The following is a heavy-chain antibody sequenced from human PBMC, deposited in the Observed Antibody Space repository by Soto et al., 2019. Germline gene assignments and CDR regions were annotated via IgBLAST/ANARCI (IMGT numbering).Heavy chain of an antibody. CDR2: IDPSDSQT. CDR3: ARQIYDSDTGPNFQYYFDS. Sequence: GESLKISCKGSGYSFAGYWITWVRQKPGKGLEWMGRIDPSDSQTYYSPSFRGHVTISVTKSITTVFLQWSSLRASDTAMYYCARQIYDSDTGPNFQYYFDSWGQGTPVTVS. J-gene: IGHJ4*02. D-gene: IGHD3-22*01. CDR1: GYSFAGYW. V-gene: IGHV5-10-1*01.